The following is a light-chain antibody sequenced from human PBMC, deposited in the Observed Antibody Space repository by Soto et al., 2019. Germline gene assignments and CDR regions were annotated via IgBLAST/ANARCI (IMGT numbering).Light chain of an antibody. Sequence: EIVLTQSPGTLSLSPGERATLSCRASQSVSRSYLAWYQQKPGQAPRLLIYGASSRATGIPDRFSGSGSGTDFTITISRLEPEDFAVYYCQQYGSSPLLTFGGGTKVEIK. CDR3: QQYGSSPLLT. CDR2: GAS. J-gene: IGKJ4*01. CDR1: QSVSRSY. V-gene: IGKV3-20*01.